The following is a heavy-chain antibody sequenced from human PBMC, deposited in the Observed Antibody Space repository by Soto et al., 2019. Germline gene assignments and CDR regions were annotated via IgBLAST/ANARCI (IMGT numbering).Heavy chain of an antibody. V-gene: IGHV1-69*12. D-gene: IGHD5-12*01. J-gene: IGHJ6*02. Sequence: QVQLVQSGAEVKKPGSSVKVSCKASGGTFSSHAISWVRQAPGQGLEWMGGLIPIFGTANYAQKFQGRVTITADESTNTAYMDLSSLRSEDTGVYYCASPDGYKGYCNGMDVWGEGTTVTVSS. CDR1: GGTFSSHA. CDR3: ASPDGYKGYCNGMDV. CDR2: LIPIFGTA.